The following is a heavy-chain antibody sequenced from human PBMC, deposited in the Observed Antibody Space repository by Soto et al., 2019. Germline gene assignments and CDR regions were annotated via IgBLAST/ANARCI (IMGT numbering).Heavy chain of an antibody. V-gene: IGHV1-69*13. D-gene: IGHD6-19*01. CDR3: ASRRVAGNEPFDY. J-gene: IGHJ4*02. CDR2: IIPKLGSA. CDR1: GGGNLRDYR. Sequence: SVKVSCKASGGGNLRDYRTTWVRRAPGQGLEWMGGIIPKLGSASYAQKFQGRVTITADESTNSVYMELRSLRSDDTAVYYCASRRVAGNEPFDYWGQGTLVTVSS.